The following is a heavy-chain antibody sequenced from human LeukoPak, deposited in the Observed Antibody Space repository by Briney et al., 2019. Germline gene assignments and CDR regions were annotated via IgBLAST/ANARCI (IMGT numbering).Heavy chain of an antibody. J-gene: IGHJ4*02. CDR1: GYTFTSYY. V-gene: IGHV1-46*01. Sequence: GASVKVSCKASGYTFTSYYMHWVRQAPGQGLELMGIINPSGGSTSYAQKFQGRVTMTRDTSTSTVYMELSSLRSEDTAVCYCARDSSSSGSWTLLDYWGQGTLVTVSS. CDR3: ARDSSSSGSWTLLDY. CDR2: INPSGGST. D-gene: IGHD6-25*01.